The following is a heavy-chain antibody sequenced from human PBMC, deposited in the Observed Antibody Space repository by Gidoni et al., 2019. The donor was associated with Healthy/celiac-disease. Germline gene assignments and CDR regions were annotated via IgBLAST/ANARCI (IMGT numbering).Heavy chain of an antibody. Sequence: QVQLAQSGAEVKKPGASVKVSCKASGYTFTSYYMLWVLQAPGQGLEWMGIINPSGGSTSYVQKLQGRVTMNRDRSTSTVYMELSSLRSEDTAVYYCARDPVFDYEGDWGQGTLVTVSS. CDR3: ARDPVFDYEGD. D-gene: IGHD3-9*01. J-gene: IGHJ4*02. V-gene: IGHV1-46*01. CDR1: GYTFTSYY. CDR2: INPSGGST.